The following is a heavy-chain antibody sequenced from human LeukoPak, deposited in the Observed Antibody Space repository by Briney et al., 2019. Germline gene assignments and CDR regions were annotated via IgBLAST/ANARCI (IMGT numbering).Heavy chain of an antibody. CDR3: ARSLVVVRGFDY. CDR2: INHNSGGT. V-gene: IGHV1-2*02. CDR1: GYTFTDYY. J-gene: IGHJ4*02. D-gene: IGHD2-2*01. Sequence: WASVKVSCKASGYTFTDYYMHWVRQAPGQGLEWMGWINHNSGGTNYAQRFQGRVTMTRDTSISTAYMELSGLRSDDTAVYYCARSLVVVRGFDYWGQGTLVTVSS.